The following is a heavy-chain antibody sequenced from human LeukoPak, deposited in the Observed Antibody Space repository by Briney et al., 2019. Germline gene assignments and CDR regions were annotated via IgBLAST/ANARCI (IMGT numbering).Heavy chain of an antibody. CDR3: ARTHTPSIAAAGTEYYYYYYMDV. Sequence: ASVKVSCKASGYTFTDYYMHWVRQAPGQGLEWMGWINPNSGGTNYAQKFQGRVTMTRDTSISTAYMELSRLRSDDTAVYYCARTHTPSIAAAGTEYYYYYYMDVWGKGTTVTISS. D-gene: IGHD6-13*01. CDR1: GYTFTDYY. J-gene: IGHJ6*03. CDR2: INPNSGGT. V-gene: IGHV1-2*02.